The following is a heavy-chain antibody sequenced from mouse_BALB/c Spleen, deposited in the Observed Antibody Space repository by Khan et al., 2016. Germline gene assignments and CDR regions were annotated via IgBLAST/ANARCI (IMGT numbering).Heavy chain of an antibody. D-gene: IGHD2-10*01. J-gene: IGHJ4*01. V-gene: IGHV10-1*02. CDR1: GFTFKTYA. CDR2: IRSKSNNFAT. CDR3: VMYAYYPYSLDY. Sequence: EVQLVESGGGLVQPKGSLKLSCAASGFTFKTYAMNWVRQAPGKGLEWIARIRSKSNNFATYYADSVKDRFTISRDDSQNMLSLQMNTLQTEDTAQYYCVMYAYYPYSLDYWGQGTSVTVSS.